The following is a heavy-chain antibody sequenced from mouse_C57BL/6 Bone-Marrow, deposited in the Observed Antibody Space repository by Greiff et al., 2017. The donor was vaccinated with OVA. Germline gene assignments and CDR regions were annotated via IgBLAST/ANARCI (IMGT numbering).Heavy chain of an antibody. V-gene: IGHV2-5*01. D-gene: IGHD2-2*01. J-gene: IGHJ4*01. CDR3: AKLTMVTTGPYAMDY. CDR1: GFSLTSYG. Sequence: QVQLKESGPGLVQPSQSLSITCTVSGFSLTSYGVHWVRQSPGKGLEWLGVIWRGGSTDYNAAFMSRLSITKDNSKSQVFFKMNSLQADDTAIYYCAKLTMVTTGPYAMDYWGQGTSVTVSS. CDR2: IWRGGST.